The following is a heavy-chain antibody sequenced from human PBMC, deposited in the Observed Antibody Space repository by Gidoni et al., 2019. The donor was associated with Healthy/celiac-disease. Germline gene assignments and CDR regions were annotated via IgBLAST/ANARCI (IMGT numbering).Heavy chain of an antibody. D-gene: IGHD3-3*01. CDR2: IYTSGST. J-gene: IGHJ3*02. CDR1: GGSISSGSYY. CDR3: ASVRFLGNAFDI. V-gene: IGHV4-61*02. Sequence: QVQLQESGPGLVKPSQTLSLTCTVSGGSISSGSYYRSWIRQPAGKGLEWIGRIYTSGSTNSNPSLKSRVTISVDTSKNQFSLKLSSVTAADTAVYYCASVRFLGNAFDIWGQGTMVTVSS.